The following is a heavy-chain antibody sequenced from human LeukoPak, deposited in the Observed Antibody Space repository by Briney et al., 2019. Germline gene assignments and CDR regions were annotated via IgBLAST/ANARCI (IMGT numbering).Heavy chain of an antibody. Sequence: GASVRVSCKASGYTFTGYYMHWVRQAPGQGLEWMGWINPNSGGTNYAQKFQGWVTMTRDTSISTAYMELSSLRSEDTAVYYCVTALTPDYWGQGTLVTVSS. CDR1: GYTFTGYY. J-gene: IGHJ4*02. CDR3: VTALTPDY. V-gene: IGHV1-2*04. CDR2: INPNSGGT.